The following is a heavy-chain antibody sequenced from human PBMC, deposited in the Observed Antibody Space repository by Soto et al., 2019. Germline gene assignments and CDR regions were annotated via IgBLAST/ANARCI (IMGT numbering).Heavy chain of an antibody. J-gene: IGHJ6*02. V-gene: IGHV3-11*01. CDR3: ARDSYCSSTSCNSYYYGMDV. CDR2: ISSSGSTI. D-gene: IGHD2-2*01. Sequence: QVQLVESGGGLVKPGGSLRLSCAASGFTFSDYYMSWIRQAPGKGLERVSYISSSGSTIYYADSVKGRFTISRDNAKNSLYLQMNSLRAEDTAVYYCARDSYCSSTSCNSYYYGMDVWGQGTTVTVSS. CDR1: GFTFSDYY.